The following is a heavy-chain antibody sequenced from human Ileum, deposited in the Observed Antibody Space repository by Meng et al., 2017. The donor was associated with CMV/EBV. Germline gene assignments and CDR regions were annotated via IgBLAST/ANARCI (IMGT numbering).Heavy chain of an antibody. CDR2: MYHSGNT. CDR3: VRKWGATSPYYFDY. J-gene: IGHJ4*02. D-gene: IGHD1-26*01. CDR1: GYSISNGYY. Sequence: GSLRLSGAVSGYSISNGYYWGWIRQPPGKGREWIGSMYHSGNTYYNPSLKSRVTISVDTSKNQFSLKLRSVTAADTAVYYCVRKWGATSPYYFDYWGQGTLVTVSS. V-gene: IGHV4-38-2*01.